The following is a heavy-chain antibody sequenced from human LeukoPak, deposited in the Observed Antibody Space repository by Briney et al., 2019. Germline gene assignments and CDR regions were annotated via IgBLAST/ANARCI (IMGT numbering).Heavy chain of an antibody. Sequence: GGSLRLSCAASGFTFSSYWMSWVRQAPGKGLEWVANIKQDGSEKYYVDSVKGRFTISRDNAKNSLYLQMNSLRAEDTAVYYCARDTAAAGTGEVAFDIWGQGTMVTVSS. CDR2: IKQDGSEK. J-gene: IGHJ3*02. CDR3: ARDTAAAGTGEVAFDI. V-gene: IGHV3-7*01. CDR1: GFTFSSYW. D-gene: IGHD6-13*01.